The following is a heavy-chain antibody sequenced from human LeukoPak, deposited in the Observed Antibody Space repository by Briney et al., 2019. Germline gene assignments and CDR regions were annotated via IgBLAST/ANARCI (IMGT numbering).Heavy chain of an antibody. J-gene: IGHJ4*02. CDR2: IDPSDSYT. Sequence: GESLQISFQGSGCRFTSYWISWVRQMPGKRLEWMGRIDPSDSYTKYNPSFQGHITISADKSSSTAYLHWSSLKASDTAMYYCARQYSGYDYYFDYWGQGILVTVSS. D-gene: IGHD5-12*01. V-gene: IGHV5-10-1*01. CDR3: ARQYSGYDYYFDY. CDR1: GCRFTSYW.